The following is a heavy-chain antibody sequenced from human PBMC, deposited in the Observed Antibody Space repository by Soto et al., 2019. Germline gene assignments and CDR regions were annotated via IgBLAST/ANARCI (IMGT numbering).Heavy chain of an antibody. V-gene: IGHV3-23*01. D-gene: IGHD3-10*01. J-gene: IGHJ6*02. Sequence: GGSLRLSCAASGFTFSSYAMSWVRQAPGKGLEWVSAISGSGGSTYYADSVKGRFTISRDNSKNTLYLQMNSLRAEDTAVYYCAKDSYRSRSYYNGYGMDVWGQGTKVTVYS. CDR1: GFTFSSYA. CDR2: ISGSGGST. CDR3: AKDSYRSRSYYNGYGMDV.